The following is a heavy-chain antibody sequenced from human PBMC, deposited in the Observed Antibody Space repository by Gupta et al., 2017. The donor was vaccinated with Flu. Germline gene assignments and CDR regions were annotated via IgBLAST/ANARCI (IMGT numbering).Heavy chain of an antibody. Sequence: EVQLVESGGGLVQPGGSLRLSCAASRFTFSTYWMNWGRQAPGKGLEWVANIKQDGSERHYVDSVKGRFTISRDNAKNSLYMQMNRLTGEDTARYYCARGYCSGSGCYGAPDSWGQGTLVTVSS. CDR3: ARGYCSGSGCYGAPDS. CDR2: IKQDGSER. J-gene: IGHJ4*02. V-gene: IGHV3-7*04. CDR1: RFTFSTYW. D-gene: IGHD2-15*01.